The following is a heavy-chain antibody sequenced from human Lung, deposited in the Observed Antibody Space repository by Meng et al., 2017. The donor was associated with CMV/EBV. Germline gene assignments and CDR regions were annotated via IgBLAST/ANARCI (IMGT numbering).Heavy chain of an antibody. CDR1: GYTFTSYG. CDR2: ISPYDGNT. D-gene: IGHD2-2*01. J-gene: IGHJ4*02. Sequence: ASXXVSXKASGYTFTSYGIIWVRQAPGQGLEWMGWISPYDGNTNYAQTLQDRVTMTTDAPTSTAYMELRSLRSDDTAVYFCARERGYCGTTSCSYYFDYWGQAXLVTVSS. V-gene: IGHV1-18*01. CDR3: ARERGYCGTTSCSYYFDY.